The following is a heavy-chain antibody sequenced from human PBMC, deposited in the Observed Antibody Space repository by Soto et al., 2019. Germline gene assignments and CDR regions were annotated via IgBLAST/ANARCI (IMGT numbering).Heavy chain of an antibody. V-gene: IGHV3-23*01. CDR1: GFTFCNYA. CDR2: MSDSGGNT. D-gene: IGHD7-27*01. CDR3: AKGTRNWGFDY. J-gene: IGHJ4*02. Sequence: SLRLSCAAPGFTFCNYALSWVRQATGQGLEWISRMSDSGGNTYYADSVKGRVTMSRDNSKNTLYLQMNSLRAEDTAVYYCAKGTRNWGFDYWGLGTLVTVSS.